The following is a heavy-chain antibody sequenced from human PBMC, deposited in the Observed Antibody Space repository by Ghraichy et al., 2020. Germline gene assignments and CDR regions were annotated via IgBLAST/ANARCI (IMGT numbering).Heavy chain of an antibody. D-gene: IGHD1-1*01. CDR1: RYTFTSQY. Sequence: SVKVSCKASRYTFTSQYMHWVRQAPGQGLEWMGVIDPSDGSATYAQKFQGRVTMTRDTSTSTVHMELTSLRSEDTAVYYCARPRPMYNEKFYYGMDVWGQGTTVTVSS. CDR2: IDPSDGSA. V-gene: IGHV1-46*01. CDR3: ARPRPMYNEKFYYGMDV. J-gene: IGHJ6*02.